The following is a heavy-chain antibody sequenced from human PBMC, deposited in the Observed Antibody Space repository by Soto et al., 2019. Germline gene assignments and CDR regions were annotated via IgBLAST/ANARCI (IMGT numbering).Heavy chain of an antibody. Sequence: EVQLVESGGDLVQPGGSLRLSCAASGFSFNSYDMNWVRQAPGKGLERVSYISSSGDTMYYADSVKGRFTISRDKDKNSLSLQMYALRVEDTALYFCARERFGQWLAPVDYWGQGTLVTVSS. V-gene: IGHV3-48*03. CDR3: ARERFGQWLAPVDY. D-gene: IGHD6-19*01. CDR1: GFSFNSYD. J-gene: IGHJ4*02. CDR2: ISSSGDTM.